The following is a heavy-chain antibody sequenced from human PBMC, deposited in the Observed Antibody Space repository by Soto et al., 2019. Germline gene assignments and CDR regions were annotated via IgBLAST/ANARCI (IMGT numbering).Heavy chain of an antibody. V-gene: IGHV4-31*03. CDR3: ARELYYYDSSGSYCYFDY. CDR1: GGSISRGGNY. CDR2: IFYSGST. D-gene: IGHD3-22*01. J-gene: IGHJ4*02. Sequence: SETLSLTCTVSGGSISRGGNYWSWMRKVPGKGLEWIGYIFYSGSTSYNPSLKSRLTISVDTSKNQFSLELRSVTAADTAVYYCARELYYYDSSGSYCYFDYWGQGTLVTVS.